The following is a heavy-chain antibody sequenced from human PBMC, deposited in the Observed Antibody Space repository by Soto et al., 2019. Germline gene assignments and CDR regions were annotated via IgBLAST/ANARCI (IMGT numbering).Heavy chain of an antibody. Sequence: VGSLRLSCAASGFTFSDNYMSWIRQAPGKGLEWVSYISDSGSIIYYADSVKGRFTISRDNAKKSLYLQLNSLRAEDTAVYFCARDLGYYDSSGYFDYWGQGTLVTVSS. D-gene: IGHD3-22*01. CDR1: GFTFSDNY. V-gene: IGHV3-11*01. CDR2: ISDSGSII. CDR3: ARDLGYYDSSGYFDY. J-gene: IGHJ4*02.